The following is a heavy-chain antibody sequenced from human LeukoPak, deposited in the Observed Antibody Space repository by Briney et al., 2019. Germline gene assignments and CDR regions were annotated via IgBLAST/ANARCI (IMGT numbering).Heavy chain of an antibody. J-gene: IGHJ3*02. Sequence: SETLSLTCTVSGGSISSYYWSWIRQPPGKGLEWIGYIYYSGSTNYNPSLKSRVTISVDTSKNQFSLKLSSVTAADTAVYYCARDRLEGPGDIWGQGTMVTVSS. D-gene: IGHD3-16*01. CDR3: ARDRLEGPGDI. V-gene: IGHV4-59*01. CDR2: IYYSGST. CDR1: GGSISSYY.